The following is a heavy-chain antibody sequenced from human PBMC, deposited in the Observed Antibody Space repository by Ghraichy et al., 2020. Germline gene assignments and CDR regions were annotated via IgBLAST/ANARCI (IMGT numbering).Heavy chain of an antibody. V-gene: IGHV5-51*01. D-gene: IGHD2-15*01. J-gene: IGHJ5*02. CDR3: ARHARVAATDWFDP. CDR2: IYPGDSDT. Sequence: GESLNISCKGSGYSFTNYWIAWVRQMPGKGLEWMGIIYPGDSDTRYSTSFQGQVTISADKSISTAYLQWSSLKASDTAMYYCARHARVAATDWFDPWGQGTLVTVSS. CDR1: GYSFTNYW.